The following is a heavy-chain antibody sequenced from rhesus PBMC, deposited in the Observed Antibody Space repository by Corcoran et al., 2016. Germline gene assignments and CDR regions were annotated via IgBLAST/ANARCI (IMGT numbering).Heavy chain of an antibody. CDR3: ARQRTAAAGHDY. CDR2: IFGSIGST. D-gene: IGHD6-25*01. V-gene: IGHV4-76*01. Sequence: QVQLQESGPGLVKPSETLSLTCAVSGGSISGGYGWSWIRQPPGKGLEWIGHIFGSIGSTYYNPSLKNRVTISRDTSKNQFSLKLSSVTAADTAVYYCARQRTAAAGHDYWGQGVLVTVSS. J-gene: IGHJ4*01. CDR1: GGSISGGYG.